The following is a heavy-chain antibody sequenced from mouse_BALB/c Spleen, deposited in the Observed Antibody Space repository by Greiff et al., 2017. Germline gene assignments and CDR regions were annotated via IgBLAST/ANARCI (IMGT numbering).Heavy chain of an antibody. V-gene: IGHV5-4*02. CDR1: GFTFSDYY. Sequence: EVQLVESGGGLVKPGGSLKLSCAASGFTFSDYYMYWVRQTPEKRLEWVATISDGGSYTYYPDSVKGRFTISRDNAKNTLYLQMSSLKSEDTAMYYCARKDYYGSSSYFDYWGQGTTLTVSS. J-gene: IGHJ2*01. CDR3: ARKDYYGSSSYFDY. D-gene: IGHD1-1*01. CDR2: ISDGGSYT.